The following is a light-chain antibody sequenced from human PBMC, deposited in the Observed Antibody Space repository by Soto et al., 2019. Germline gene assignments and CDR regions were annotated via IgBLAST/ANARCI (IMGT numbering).Light chain of an antibody. CDR3: AAWDDSLNAWV. J-gene: IGLJ3*02. CDR1: RSNIGRDS. CDR2: DND. V-gene: IGLV1-44*01. Sequence: QSVLIQPPSASGTPGQRVSISCSGSRSNIGRDSVTWYQQLPAAAPKLLIFDNDQRPSGVPERFSGSKSGTSASLAISGLQSEDEADYYCAAWDDSLNAWVFGGGTKLTV.